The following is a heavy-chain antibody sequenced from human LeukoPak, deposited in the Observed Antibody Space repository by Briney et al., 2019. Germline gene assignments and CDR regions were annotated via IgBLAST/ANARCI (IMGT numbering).Heavy chain of an antibody. Sequence: GGSLRLSCAASGFTVSSNYMSWVRQAPGKGLEWVSVIYSGGSTYYADSVKGRFTISRDNSKNTLYLQMNSLRAEDTAVYYCLGDYAQGGNAFDIWGQGTMVTVSS. D-gene: IGHD4-17*01. J-gene: IGHJ3*02. V-gene: IGHV3-53*01. CDR1: GFTVSSNY. CDR2: IYSGGST. CDR3: LGDYAQGGNAFDI.